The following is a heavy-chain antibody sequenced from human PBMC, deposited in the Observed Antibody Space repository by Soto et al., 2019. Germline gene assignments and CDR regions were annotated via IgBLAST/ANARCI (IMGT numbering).Heavy chain of an antibody. CDR1: DFDFSSYG. J-gene: IGHJ4*02. V-gene: IGHV3-30*03. D-gene: IGHD3-10*01. CDR2: SSYDGRET. CDR3: ARDSGWPILNFDN. Sequence: QPGGSLRLSCAASDFDFSSYGIHWVRQAPGKGLEWVAASSYDGRETFYADSAKGRFTVSKEMSKNTAFLQMNALRHEDTAVYFCARDSGWPILNFDNWGQGTPVTVS.